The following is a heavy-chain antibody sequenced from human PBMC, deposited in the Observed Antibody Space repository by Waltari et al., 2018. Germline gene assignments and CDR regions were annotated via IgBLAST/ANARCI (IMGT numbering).Heavy chain of an antibody. J-gene: IGHJ3*02. CDR3: AREYYDSSGSAFDI. V-gene: IGHV3-21*01. D-gene: IGHD3-22*01. Sequence: EVQLVESGGGLVKPGGSLRLSCAASGFTFSSYSMTCVRKAPGKGLEWVSSISSSSSYIYYADSVKGRFTISRDNAKNSLYLQMNSLRAEDTAVYYCAREYYDSSGSAFDIWGQGTMVTVSS. CDR2: ISSSSSYI. CDR1: GFTFSSYS.